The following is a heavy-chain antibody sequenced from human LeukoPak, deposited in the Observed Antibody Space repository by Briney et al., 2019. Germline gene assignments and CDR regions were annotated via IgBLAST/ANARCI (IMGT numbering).Heavy chain of an antibody. V-gene: IGHV3-23*01. CDR2: ICASGGST. Sequence: QAGGSVRLLCAASGFPFSRYAMHGVREARGKGVEGVSAICASGGSTYYADSVKGRFTISTDNSKNTLYLQMNSLRAEDTAVYYCAKVISSSCGIGGYWGQGTLVTVSS. J-gene: IGHJ4*02. D-gene: IGHD6-13*01. CDR1: GFPFSRYA. CDR3: AKVISSSCGIGGY.